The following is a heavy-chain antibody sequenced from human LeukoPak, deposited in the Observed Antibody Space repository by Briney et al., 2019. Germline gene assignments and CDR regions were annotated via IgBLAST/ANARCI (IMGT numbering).Heavy chain of an antibody. Sequence: PGGSLRLSCAASGFTFSNAWMSWVRQAPGKGLEWVGRIKSKTDGETTDYAASVKGRVSISRDGSKNTLYLQMDGLRTEDTAVYFCATSGGNWDYFDYWGQGALVTVSS. CDR3: ATSGGNWDYFDY. CDR1: GFTFSNAW. D-gene: IGHD3-16*01. CDR2: IKSKTDGETT. J-gene: IGHJ4*02. V-gene: IGHV3-15*01.